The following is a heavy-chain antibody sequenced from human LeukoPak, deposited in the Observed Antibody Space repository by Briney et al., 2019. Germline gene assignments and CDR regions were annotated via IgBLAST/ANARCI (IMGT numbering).Heavy chain of an antibody. D-gene: IGHD6-25*01. CDR1: GFTVSSNY. CDR2: IYRGGST. Sequence: GGSLRLSCAASGFTVSSNYMSWVRQAPGKRLEWVSIIYRGGSTYYADSVKGRFSISRDNSKNTLYLQMNSLRAEDTAVYYCARDYSRGYLASLDYWGQGTLVTVSS. J-gene: IGHJ4*02. CDR3: ARDYSRGYLASLDY. V-gene: IGHV3-66*01.